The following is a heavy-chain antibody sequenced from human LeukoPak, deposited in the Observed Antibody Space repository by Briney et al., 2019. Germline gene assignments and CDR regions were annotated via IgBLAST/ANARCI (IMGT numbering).Heavy chain of an antibody. CDR3: ARGLWLPHAFDI. V-gene: IGHV4-59*01. D-gene: IGHD4/OR15-4a*01. CDR2: IYYSGRT. J-gene: IGHJ3*02. CDR1: GDSINSYY. Sequence: TSETLSLTCTVSGDSINSYYWNWIRQPPGKGLEWIGYIYYSGRTDYNPSLKSRVTISVDTSKHQFSMKLKSVTAADTAVYFCARGLWLPHAFDIWGQGTMVTVFS.